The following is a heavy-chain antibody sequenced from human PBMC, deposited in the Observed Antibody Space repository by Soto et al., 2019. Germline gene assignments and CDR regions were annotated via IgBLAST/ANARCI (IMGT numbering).Heavy chain of an antibody. V-gene: IGHV4-30-4*01. CDR3: ATVPTYYYDGSGYANAFEV. CDR1: GASINSGDYY. D-gene: IGHD3-22*01. CDR2: IYYSGSI. J-gene: IGHJ3*01. Sequence: KTSETLSLTCTVFGASINSGDYYWSWIRQPPGKGLEWIGYIYYSGSIYHNPSLKSRVIISVDMPKNQFSLKLSSVTAADTAVYYCATVPTYYYDGSGYANAFEVWGQGTMVTVSS.